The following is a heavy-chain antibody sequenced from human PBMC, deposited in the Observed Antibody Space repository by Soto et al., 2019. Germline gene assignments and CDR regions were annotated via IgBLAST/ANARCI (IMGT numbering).Heavy chain of an antibody. D-gene: IGHD3-9*01. CDR3: ARENSFDCLLNFFFDL. J-gene: IGHJ4*02. Sequence: ASVKVSCKASGYSFTSYYMHWVRQAPGQGLEWMGIINPSGGSTSYAQKFQGRVTMTRDTSTSTVYMELSSLRSEDTAVYYCARENSFDCLLNFFFDLRGQGTLVTVAS. V-gene: IGHV1-46*03. CDR1: GYSFTSYY. CDR2: INPSGGST.